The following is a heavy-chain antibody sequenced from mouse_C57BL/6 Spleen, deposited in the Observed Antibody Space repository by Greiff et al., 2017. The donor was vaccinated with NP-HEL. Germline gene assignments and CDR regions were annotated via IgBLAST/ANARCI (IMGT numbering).Heavy chain of an antibody. V-gene: IGHV5-16*01. Sequence: EVMLVESEGGLVQPGSSMKLSCTASGFTFSDYYMAWVRQVPEKGLEWVANINYDGSSTYYLDSLKSRFIISRDNAKNILYLQMSSLKSEDTATYYCARDYYGSRTYFDYWGQGTTLTVSS. CDR2: INYDGSST. CDR3: ARDYYGSRTYFDY. D-gene: IGHD1-1*01. CDR1: GFTFSDYY. J-gene: IGHJ2*01.